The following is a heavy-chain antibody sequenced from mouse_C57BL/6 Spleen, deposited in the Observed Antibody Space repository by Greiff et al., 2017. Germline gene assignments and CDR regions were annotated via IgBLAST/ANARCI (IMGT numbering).Heavy chain of an antibody. CDR2: ISGGGGNT. CDR1: GFTFSSYT. D-gene: IGHD4-1*01. V-gene: IGHV5-9*01. CDR3: AKNWGYNFDY. Sequence: EVKLMESGGGLVKPGGSLKLSCAASGFTFSSYTMSWVRQTPEKRLEWVATISGGGGNTYYPDSVKGRFTISRDNAKNTLYLQMSRLRSEDTALYYCAKNWGYNFDYWGQGTTLTVSS. J-gene: IGHJ2*01.